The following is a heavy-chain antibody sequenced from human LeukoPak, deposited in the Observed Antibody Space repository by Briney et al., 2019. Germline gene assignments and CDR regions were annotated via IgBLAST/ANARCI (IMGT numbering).Heavy chain of an antibody. CDR3: VKGEGLFVLSSAFDI. V-gene: IGHV3-7*03. Sequence: GGSLRLSCAASGFTFSSYWMSWVRQAPGKGLEWVANIKQDGSEKYYVDSVKGRFTISRDNNKNSLYLQMDSLRPEDTALYYCVKGEGLFVLSSAFDIWGQGTMVTVAS. D-gene: IGHD2-21*01. CDR1: GFTFSSYW. CDR2: IKQDGSEK. J-gene: IGHJ3*02.